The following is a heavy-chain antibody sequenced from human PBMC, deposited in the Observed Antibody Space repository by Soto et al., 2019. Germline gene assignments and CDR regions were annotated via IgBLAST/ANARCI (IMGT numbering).Heavy chain of an antibody. CDR1: GFTFSSYG. CDR2: IWYDGSNK. V-gene: IGHV3-33*01. D-gene: IGHD3-9*01. J-gene: IGHJ4*02. CDR3: ARDAVEAYYDILTGYFDY. Sequence: GGSLRLSCAASGFTFSSYGMHWVRQAPGKGLEWVAVIWYDGSNKYYADSVKGRFTISRDNSKNTLYMQMNSLRAEDTAVYYCARDAVEAYYDILTGYFDYWRQGTLVTV.